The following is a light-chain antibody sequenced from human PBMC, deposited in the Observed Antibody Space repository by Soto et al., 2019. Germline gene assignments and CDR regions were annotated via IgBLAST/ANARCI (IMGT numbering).Light chain of an antibody. CDR1: QSVSSSY. V-gene: IGKV3-20*01. CDR2: GAS. J-gene: IGKJ1*01. CDR3: QQYGSSPLT. Sequence: EIVLTQSPGTLSLSPGERATLSCRASQSVSSSYLAWYQQKPGQALRLLIYGASSRATGIPDRFSGSGSGTDFTLTISSLEPEDFAVYYCQQYGSSPLTFGQGTKVEIK.